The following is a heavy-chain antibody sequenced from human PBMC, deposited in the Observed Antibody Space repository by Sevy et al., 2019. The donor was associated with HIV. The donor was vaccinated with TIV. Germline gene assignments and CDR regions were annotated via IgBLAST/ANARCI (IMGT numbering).Heavy chain of an antibody. D-gene: IGHD3-3*01. CDR2: IYSGGST. Sequence: GGSLRLSCAASGFTVSSNYMSWVRQAPGKGLEWVSVIYSGGSTYYADPVKGRFTISRDNSKNTLYLQMNSLRAEDTAVYYCARVPFWSGYQAYYYYYYGMDVWGQGTTVTVSS. CDR3: ARVPFWSGYQAYYYYYYGMDV. CDR1: GFTVSSNY. V-gene: IGHV3-53*01. J-gene: IGHJ6*02.